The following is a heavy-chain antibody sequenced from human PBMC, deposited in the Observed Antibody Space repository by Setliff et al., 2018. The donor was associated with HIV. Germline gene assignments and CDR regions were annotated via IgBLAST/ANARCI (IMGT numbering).Heavy chain of an antibody. J-gene: IGHJ6*03. CDR2: IGTYNGDT. CDR1: GYTFTSSG. D-gene: IGHD2-2*01. CDR3: ARDFSSTSCPGSFNYYYYYYYMDV. V-gene: IGHV1-18*01. Sequence: GASVKVSCKASGYTFTSSGITWVRQAPGQGLEWMGWIGTYNGDTNYAQKLQGSVTMTTDTSTSTAYMELRSLISDDTTVYYCARDFSSTSCPGSFNYYYYYYYMDVWGKGTTVTVS.